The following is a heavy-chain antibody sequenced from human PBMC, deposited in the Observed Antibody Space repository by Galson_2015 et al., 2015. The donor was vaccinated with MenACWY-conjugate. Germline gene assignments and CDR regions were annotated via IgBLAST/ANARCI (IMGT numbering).Heavy chain of an antibody. Sequence: SLRLSCAASGFSFRAYAMHWVRQAPGKGLEWVAVISYDGARKFYADSVNGRFTIPRDNSKITLYLQMNSLRVEDTAIYYCARGCSGGSCSVYWGQGTLVTVSS. CDR2: ISYDGARK. D-gene: IGHD2-15*01. CDR3: ARGCSGGSCSVY. V-gene: IGHV3-30-3*01. CDR1: GFSFRAYA. J-gene: IGHJ4*02.